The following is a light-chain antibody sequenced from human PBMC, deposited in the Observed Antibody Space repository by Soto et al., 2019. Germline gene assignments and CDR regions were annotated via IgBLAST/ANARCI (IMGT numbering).Light chain of an antibody. V-gene: IGKV3-20*01. CDR1: QSVSSTF. CDR3: GQFVSAPPRT. J-gene: IGKJ1*01. Sequence: EIVLTQSPGTLSLSPGERATLSCRASQSVSSTFLAWYQQKPGQAPRLLIFGVSHRATGIPDRFSGSGSGTDFTLTISRLEPEDFAVYYCGQFVSAPPRTFGQGTKVEIK. CDR2: GVS.